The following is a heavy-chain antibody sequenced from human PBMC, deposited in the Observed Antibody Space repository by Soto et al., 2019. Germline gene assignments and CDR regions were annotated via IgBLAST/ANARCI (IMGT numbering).Heavy chain of an antibody. J-gene: IGHJ6*02. V-gene: IGHV1-69*06. Sequence: ASVKVSCKASGGTFSSYAISWVRQAPGQGLEWMGGIIPIFGTASYAQKFQGRVTITADKSTSTAYMELSSLRSEDTAVYYCARRGYCSSTSCPTDYYYGMDVWGQGTTVTVSS. D-gene: IGHD2-2*01. CDR3: ARRGYCSSTSCPTDYYYGMDV. CDR2: IIPIFGTA. CDR1: GGTFSSYA.